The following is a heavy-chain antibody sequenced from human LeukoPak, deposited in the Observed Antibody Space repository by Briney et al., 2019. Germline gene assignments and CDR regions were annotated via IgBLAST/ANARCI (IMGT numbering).Heavy chain of an antibody. V-gene: IGHV4-39*07. CDR2: IYYSGST. Sequence: SETLSLTCTVSGGSISSSSYYWGWIRQPPGKGLEWIGSIYYSGSTYYNPSLKSRVTISVDTSKNQFSLKLSSVTAADTAVYYCARAPPNYGFDYWGQGTLVTVSS. CDR1: GGSISSSSYY. D-gene: IGHD4-17*01. J-gene: IGHJ4*02. CDR3: ARAPPNYGFDY.